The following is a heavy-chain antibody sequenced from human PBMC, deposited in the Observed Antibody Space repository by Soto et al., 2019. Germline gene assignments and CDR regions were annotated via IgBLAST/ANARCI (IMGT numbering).Heavy chain of an antibody. CDR3: ARDPDIVVVPGGMDV. CDR1: GFTFSSYG. Sequence: PGGSLRLSCAASGFTFSSYGMHWVRQAPGKGLEWVAVIWYDGSNKYYADSVKGRFTISRDNSKNTLYLQMNSLRAEDTAVYYCARDPDIVVVPGGMDVWGQGTTVTVSS. D-gene: IGHD2-2*01. J-gene: IGHJ6*02. CDR2: IWYDGSNK. V-gene: IGHV3-33*01.